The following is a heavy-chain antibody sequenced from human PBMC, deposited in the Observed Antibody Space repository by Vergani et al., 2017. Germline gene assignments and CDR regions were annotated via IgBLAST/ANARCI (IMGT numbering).Heavy chain of an antibody. Sequence: EVQLVQSGAEVKKPGESLKISCKGSGYSFTSYWIDWVRQMPGKGLEWMGIIYPGDSDTRYSPSFQGQVTISADKSISTAYLQWSRLKASDTAMYYCARWMYSSGPYFDYWGQGTLVTVSS. CDR1: GYSFTSYW. V-gene: IGHV5-51*01. CDR3: ARWMYSSGPYFDY. J-gene: IGHJ4*02. CDR2: IYPGDSDT. D-gene: IGHD6-19*01.